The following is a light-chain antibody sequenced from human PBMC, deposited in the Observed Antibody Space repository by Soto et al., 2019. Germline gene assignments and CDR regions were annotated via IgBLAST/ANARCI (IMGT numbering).Light chain of an antibody. CDR3: CSSAPESTYV. CDR1: SSDVGAYNS. Sequence: QSALAQPASVSGSPGPSVTISCTGTSSDVGAYNSVSWYQQHPDKAPQLMIYKGTQRPSGVSNRFSGSTSGNAASLTISGLQAGDEADYFCCSSAPESTYVFGTGTKVTVL. CDR2: KGT. J-gene: IGLJ1*01. V-gene: IGLV2-23*01.